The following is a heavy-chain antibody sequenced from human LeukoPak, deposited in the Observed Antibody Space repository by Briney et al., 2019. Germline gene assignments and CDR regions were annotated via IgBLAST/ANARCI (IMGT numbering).Heavy chain of an antibody. D-gene: IGHD3-22*01. CDR1: GDSVSRNTAA. V-gene: IGHV6-1*01. CDR3: AREVGNVFGY. J-gene: IGHJ4*02. Sequence: SRTLSLTCGISGDSVSRNTAAWNWIRQSPSRGLEWLGRTYYTSKWYHDYALSVKSRITINPDTSKNQVSLQLNSVSPEDTAVYYCAREVGNVFGYWGQGTLVTVSS. CDR2: TYYTSKWYH.